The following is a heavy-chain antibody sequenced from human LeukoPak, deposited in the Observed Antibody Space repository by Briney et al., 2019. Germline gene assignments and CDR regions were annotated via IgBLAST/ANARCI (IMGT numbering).Heavy chain of an antibody. Sequence: PGGSLRLSCAASGFTFSSYSMNWVRQAPGKGLEWVSSISSSRGYIYYADSVKGRFTISSDNSKNSLYLQMNSLRADDTAVYYCARDRKRDCSSTSCPRGAGYWGQGTLVTVSS. CDR3: ARDRKRDCSSTSCPRGAGY. CDR2: ISSSRGYI. V-gene: IGHV3-21*01. J-gene: IGHJ4*02. CDR1: GFTFSSYS. D-gene: IGHD2-2*01.